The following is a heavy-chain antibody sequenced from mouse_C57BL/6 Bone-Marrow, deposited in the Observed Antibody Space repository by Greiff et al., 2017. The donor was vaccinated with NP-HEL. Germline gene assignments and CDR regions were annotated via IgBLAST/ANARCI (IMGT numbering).Heavy chain of an antibody. Sequence: QVQLQQPGAELVMPGASVKLSCKASGYTFTSYWMHWVKQRPGQGLEWIGEIDPSDSYTNYNQKFKGKSTFTVDKSSNTAYMQLSHLTSEASAVYYCAIDFYYYAMDYWGQGASGTVSS. D-gene: IGHD2-4*01. J-gene: IGHJ4*01. CDR2: IDPSDSYT. CDR3: AIDFYYYAMDY. CDR1: GYTFTSYW. V-gene: IGHV1-69*01.